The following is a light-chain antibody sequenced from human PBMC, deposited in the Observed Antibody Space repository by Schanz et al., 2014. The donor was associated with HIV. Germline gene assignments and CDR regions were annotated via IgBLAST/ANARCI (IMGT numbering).Light chain of an antibody. CDR1: SSDVGGYNL. Sequence: QSALPQPASVSGSPGQSITISCTGTSSDVGGYNLVSRYQHHPDKAPKLIIYEGTKRPSGVSDRFSGSKSGNTASLTISGLQADDEADYYCSSYTTSRTLAFGGGTKLTVL. V-gene: IGLV2-14*02. CDR3: SSYTTSRTLA. CDR2: EGT. J-gene: IGLJ2*01.